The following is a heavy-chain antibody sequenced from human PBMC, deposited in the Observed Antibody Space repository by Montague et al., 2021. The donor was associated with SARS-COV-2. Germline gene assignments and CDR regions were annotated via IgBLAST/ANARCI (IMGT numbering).Heavy chain of an antibody. J-gene: IGHJ3*02. CDR3: ASERAYDYGSGTYPGGFDI. D-gene: IGHD3-10*01. CDR1: GGSISSGSYY. V-gene: IGHV4-61*02. CDR2: IYTTGRT. Sequence: TLSLTYTVSGGSISSGSYYWSWIRQPAGKGLEWIGRIYTTGRTNYNPSLKSRVTISVDTSKNQFSLKLSSVTAADTAAYYCASERAYDYGSGTYPGGFDIWGQGTMVTVSS.